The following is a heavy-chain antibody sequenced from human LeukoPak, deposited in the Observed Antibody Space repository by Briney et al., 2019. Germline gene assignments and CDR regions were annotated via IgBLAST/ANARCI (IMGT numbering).Heavy chain of an antibody. V-gene: IGHV3-23*01. CDR2: ISGSGVAT. D-gene: IGHD3-3*01. Sequence: GGSLRLSCAASGFTFSSYAMSWVRQAPGKGLEWVSAISGSGVATYYADSVKGRFTISRDNSKNTLYLQMNSQRAEDTAVYYCAKGNNDFWSGYPRLSYFDYWGQGTLVTVSS. CDR1: GFTFSSYA. J-gene: IGHJ4*02. CDR3: AKGNNDFWSGYPRLSYFDY.